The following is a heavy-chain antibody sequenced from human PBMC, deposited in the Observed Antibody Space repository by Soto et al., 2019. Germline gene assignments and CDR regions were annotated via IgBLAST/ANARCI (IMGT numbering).Heavy chain of an antibody. CDR2: INPSGGST. D-gene: IGHD3-22*01. Sequence: ASVKVSCKASGYTFTSYYMHWVRQAPGQGLEWMGIINPSGGSTSYAQKFQGRVTMTRDTSTSTVYMELSSLRSEDTAAYYCARDHYYDSSGYLYYYYGMDVWGQGTTVTVSS. CDR1: GYTFTSYY. V-gene: IGHV1-46*01. J-gene: IGHJ6*02. CDR3: ARDHYYDSSGYLYYYYGMDV.